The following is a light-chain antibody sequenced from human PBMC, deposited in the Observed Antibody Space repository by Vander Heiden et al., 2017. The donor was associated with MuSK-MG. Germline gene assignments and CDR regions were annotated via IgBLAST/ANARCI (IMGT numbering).Light chain of an antibody. CDR2: AAS. J-gene: IGKJ4*01. V-gene: IGKV1-6*01. Sequence: AIQMTQSPSSLSASVGDRVTITCRASQGIGNDLGWYQQKPGRAPKLLIYAASSLQSGVPSRFSGSGSGTDFTLTISSLQPEDFATYYCRQYDNYPLTFGGRTKVEIK. CDR3: RQYDNYPLT. CDR1: QGIGND.